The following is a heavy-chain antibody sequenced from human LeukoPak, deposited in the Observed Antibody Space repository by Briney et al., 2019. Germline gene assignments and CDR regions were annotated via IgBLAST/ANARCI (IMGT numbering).Heavy chain of an antibody. V-gene: IGHV4-30-4*01. J-gene: IGHJ2*01. CDR3: ARYPSRGYDFWSGYYPGWYFDL. Sequence: PSETLSLTCTVSGGSISSGDYYWSWIRQPPGKGLEWIGYIYYSGSTYYNPSLKSRVTISVDTSKNQFSLKLSSVIAAYTAVYYCARYPSRGYDFWSGYYPGWYFDLGGRGTLVTVSS. CDR2: IYYSGST. CDR1: GGSISSGDYY. D-gene: IGHD3-3*01.